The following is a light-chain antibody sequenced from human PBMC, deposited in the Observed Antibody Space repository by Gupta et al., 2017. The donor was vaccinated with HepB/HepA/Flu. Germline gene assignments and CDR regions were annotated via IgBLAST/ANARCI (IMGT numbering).Light chain of an antibody. CDR3: SSYTSSGSLV. Sequence: SALTQPASVSGSPGQSITVSSTGSSSDVGHYNYVFWYQQHPGKAPKLMIYDVSDRPSGVSNRFSGSKSGNTASLTISGLQTEDEADYYCSSYTSSGSLVFGGGTKVTVL. CDR2: DVS. CDR1: SSDVGHYNY. V-gene: IGLV2-14*03. J-gene: IGLJ2*01.